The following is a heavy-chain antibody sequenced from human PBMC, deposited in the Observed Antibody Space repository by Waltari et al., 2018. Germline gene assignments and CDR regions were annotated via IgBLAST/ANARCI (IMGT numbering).Heavy chain of an antibody. CDR1: GFTFKNYA. V-gene: IGHV3-23*04. D-gene: IGHD6-19*01. Sequence: EVQLVESGGDLVQPGGSLRLSCAASGFTFKNYAMSWVRQAPGKGLEWVSAINDTETDTYIADSVRGRFTISRDNSRNTLYLQMNSLRVEDTAIYWCAMTGVSGTLDHWGQGTLVTVSS. CDR3: AMTGVSGTLDH. J-gene: IGHJ4*02. CDR2: INDTETDT.